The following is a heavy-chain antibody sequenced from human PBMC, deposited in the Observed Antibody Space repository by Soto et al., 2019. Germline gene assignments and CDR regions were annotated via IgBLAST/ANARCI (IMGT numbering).Heavy chain of an antibody. CDR1: GFSISSYY. J-gene: IGHJ4*02. Sequence: SETQSLTCPVSGFSISSYYWSWIRQPTGKGLEWIGYIYYSGSTNYNPSLKSRVTISVDTSKNHFSLKLSSVTAADTAVYYCARHSGYSSAPGLDYWGQGTLVTVSS. D-gene: IGHD6-25*01. CDR3: ARHSGYSSAPGLDY. V-gene: IGHV4-59*08. CDR2: IYYSGST.